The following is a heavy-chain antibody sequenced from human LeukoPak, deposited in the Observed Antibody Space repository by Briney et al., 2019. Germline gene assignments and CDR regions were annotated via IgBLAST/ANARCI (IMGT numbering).Heavy chain of an antibody. CDR2: IYSGGST. CDR1: GFTVSSNY. J-gene: IGHJ6*02. Sequence: PGGSLRLSCAASGFTVSSNYMSWVRQAPGKGLEWVSVIYSGGSTYYADSVKGRFTISRDNSKSTLYLQMNSLRAEDTAVYYCARDDYYGDYEDYYYGMDVWGQGTTVTVSS. D-gene: IGHD4-17*01. CDR3: ARDDYYGDYEDYYYGMDV. V-gene: IGHV3-53*01.